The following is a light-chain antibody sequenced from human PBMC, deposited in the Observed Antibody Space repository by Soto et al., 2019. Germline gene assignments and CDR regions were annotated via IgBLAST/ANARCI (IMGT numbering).Light chain of an antibody. CDR2: AAS. CDR3: QQSYSNSIT. J-gene: IGKJ5*01. CDR1: QSFSSH. Sequence: DIQMTQSPSSLSASIGDRITITCRASQSFSSHLYWFQQKPGQAPKLLIYAASSLQSGVPSRFSGSGSGTDFTLTISSLQPEDFATYYCQQSYSNSITFGQGTRLEIK. V-gene: IGKV1-39*01.